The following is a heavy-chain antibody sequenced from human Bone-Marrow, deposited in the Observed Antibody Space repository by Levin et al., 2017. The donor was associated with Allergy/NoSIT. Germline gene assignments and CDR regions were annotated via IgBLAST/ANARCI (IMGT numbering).Heavy chain of an antibody. CDR1: GFTFSSYS. J-gene: IGHJ4*02. D-gene: IGHD7-27*01. CDR2: ISSSSSYI. CDR3: AREKLTGGTDY. Sequence: GGSLRLSCAASGFTFSSYSMNWVRQAPGKGLEWVSSISSSSSYIYYADSVKGRFTISRDNAKNSLYLQMNSLRAEDTAVYYCAREKLTGGTDYWGQGTLVTVSS. V-gene: IGHV3-21*01.